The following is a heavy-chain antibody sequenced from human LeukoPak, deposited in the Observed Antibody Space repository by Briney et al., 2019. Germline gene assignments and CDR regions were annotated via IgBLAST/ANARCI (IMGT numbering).Heavy chain of an antibody. D-gene: IGHD3-16*02. V-gene: IGHV1-2*02. CDR2: INPNSGGT. J-gene: IGHJ4*02. CDR3: ARAPSVALMITFGGVIAGFDY. Sequence: ASVKVSCKASGYTFTGYYMHWVRQAPGQGLEWMGWINPNSGGTNYAQKFQGRVTMTRDTSISTAYMELSRLRSDDTAVYYCARAPSVALMITFGGVIAGFDYWGQGTLVTVSS. CDR1: GYTFTGYY.